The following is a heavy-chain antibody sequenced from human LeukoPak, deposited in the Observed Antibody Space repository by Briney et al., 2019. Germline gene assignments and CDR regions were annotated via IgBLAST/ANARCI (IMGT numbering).Heavy chain of an antibody. D-gene: IGHD3-10*01. Sequence: SVKVSCKASGGTFSSYAISWVRQAPGQGLEWVGGIIPIFGTANYAQKFQGRVTITADKSTSTAYMELSSLRSEDTAVYYCAREDMVRGVMSDYWGQGTLVTVSS. CDR3: AREDMVRGVMSDY. CDR2: IIPIFGTA. CDR1: GGTFSSYA. V-gene: IGHV1-69*06. J-gene: IGHJ4*02.